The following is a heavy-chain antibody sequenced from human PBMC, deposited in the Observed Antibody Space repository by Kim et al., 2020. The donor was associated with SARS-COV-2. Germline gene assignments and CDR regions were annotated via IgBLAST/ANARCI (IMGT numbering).Heavy chain of an antibody. CDR2: IYHSGST. CDR3: ARGGIVVVHGAGAFDI. CDR1: GGSISSSNW. V-gene: IGHV4-4*02. Sequence: SETLSLTCAVSGGSISSSNWWSWVRQPPGKGLEWIGEIYHSGSTNYNPSLKSRVTISVDKSKNQFSLKLSSVTAADTAVYYCARGGIVVVHGAGAFDIWGQGTMVTVSS. J-gene: IGHJ3*02. D-gene: IGHD3-22*01.